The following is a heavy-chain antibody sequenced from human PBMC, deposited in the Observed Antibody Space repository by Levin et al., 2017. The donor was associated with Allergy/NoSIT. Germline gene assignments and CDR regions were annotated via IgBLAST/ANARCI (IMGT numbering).Heavy chain of an antibody. V-gene: IGHV4-30-2*01. D-gene: IGHD1-26*01. CDR3: ARGATAAYFDY. CDR2: IYHSGST. J-gene: IGHJ4*02. Sequence: LRLSCAVSGGAISSGGYSWSRIQQPPGKGLEWIGYIYHSGSTYYNPSLKSRVTISVDRSKNQFSLKLSSVTAADTAVYYCARGATAAYFDYWGQGTLVTVSS. CDR1: GGAISSGGYS.